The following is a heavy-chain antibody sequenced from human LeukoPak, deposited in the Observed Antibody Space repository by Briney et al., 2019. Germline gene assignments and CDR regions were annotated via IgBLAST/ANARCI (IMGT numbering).Heavy chain of an antibody. V-gene: IGHV3-23*01. CDR1: GFTFSSYA. D-gene: IGHD2-15*01. Sequence: GGSLRLSCAASGFTFSSYAMSWVRQAPGKGLEWVSAISGSGGSTYYADSVKGRFTISRDNSKNTLYLQMNSLRAEDTAVYYCFASGYCSGGSCYYVHFGYWGQGTLVTVSS. CDR2: ISGSGGST. J-gene: IGHJ4*02. CDR3: FASGYCSGGSCYYVHFGY.